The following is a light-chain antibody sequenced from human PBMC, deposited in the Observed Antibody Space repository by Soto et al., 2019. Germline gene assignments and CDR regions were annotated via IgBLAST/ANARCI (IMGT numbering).Light chain of an antibody. CDR2: EVS. CDR3: SSYAGSSTYV. CDR1: NRVVGSYNL. J-gene: IGLJ1*01. V-gene: IGLV2-23*02. Sequence: QSVLTQPASVSGSPGQSITISCTGTNRVVGSYNLVSWYQQHPGKAPKLMIYEVSKRPSGFSNRFSGSKSGNTASLTISGLQAEDEADYYCSSYAGSSTYVFGTGTKVTVL.